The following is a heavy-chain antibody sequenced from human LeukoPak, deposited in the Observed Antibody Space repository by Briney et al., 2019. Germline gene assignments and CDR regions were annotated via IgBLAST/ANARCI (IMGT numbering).Heavy chain of an antibody. D-gene: IGHD2-2*01. J-gene: IGHJ4*02. V-gene: IGHV4-38-2*02. CDR2: IYHSGST. CDR3: ARRRYCSSTACSYNWPYFDY. CDR1: GYSISSGYY. Sequence: PSETLSLTCTVSGYSISSGYYWAWIRPPPGKGLEWIGSIYHSGSTFYNPSLKSRITISMDTFKNQFSLNLTSVTAADTAVFYCARRRYCSSTACSYNWPYFDYWGQGTLVTVSS.